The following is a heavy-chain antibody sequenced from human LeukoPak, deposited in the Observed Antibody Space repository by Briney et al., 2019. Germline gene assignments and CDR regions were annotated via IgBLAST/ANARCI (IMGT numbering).Heavy chain of an antibody. D-gene: IGHD2-21*01. CDR3: AKDRTVIYLDAFDI. CDR2: VSGSGRNT. Sequence: PGGSLRLSCAGSGFTFSNYAMTWVRQAPGKGLEWVSSVSGSGRNTFYPDSVKGRFTISRDNSKNTLYLQTNSLRAEDTAVYYCAKDRTVIYLDAFDIWGQGTMVTVSS. V-gene: IGHV3-23*01. CDR1: GFTFSNYA. J-gene: IGHJ3*02.